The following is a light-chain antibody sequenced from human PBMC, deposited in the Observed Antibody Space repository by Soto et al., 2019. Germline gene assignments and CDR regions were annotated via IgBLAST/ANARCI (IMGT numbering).Light chain of an antibody. Sequence: QSVLTQPPSVSGAPGQRVTISFTGSSPNIGAGYDVHWYQQLPGTAPKLLIYGNSNRPSGVPDRFSGSKSGTSGSLTITGLQAEDEADYYCQTYDSSLSGYVFGTGTKVTVL. V-gene: IGLV1-40*01. CDR2: GNS. CDR1: SPNIGAGYD. J-gene: IGLJ1*01. CDR3: QTYDSSLSGYV.